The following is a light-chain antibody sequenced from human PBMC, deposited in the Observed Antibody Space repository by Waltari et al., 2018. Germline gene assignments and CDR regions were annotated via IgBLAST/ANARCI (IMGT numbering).Light chain of an antibody. CDR3: QSYDSSLRDV. V-gene: IGLV2-14*02. J-gene: IGLJ1*01. CDR2: SNF. CDR1: NHDGGNNTP. Sequence: HSALTQPASVPGSPGQSITIPCSGTNHDGGNNTPFSWYQQHPGRVPKLLIYSNFNRPSGVPDRFSGSKSGTSAFLAISGLQAEDEADYYCQSYDSSLRDVFGTGTKVTVL.